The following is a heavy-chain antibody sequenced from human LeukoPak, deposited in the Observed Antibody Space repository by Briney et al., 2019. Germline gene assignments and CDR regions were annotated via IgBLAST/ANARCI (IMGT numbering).Heavy chain of an antibody. CDR1: GFTFSSYA. D-gene: IGHD3-3*01. CDR3: AKDLTIFGVANRDY. V-gene: IGHV3-23*01. CDR2: ISGSGGST. Sequence: GGSLRLSCAASGFTFSSYAMSWVRQAPGKGLEWVSAISGSGGSTYYADSVKGRFTTSRDNSKNTLYLQMNSLRAEDTAVYYCAKDLTIFGVANRDYWGQGTLVTVSS. J-gene: IGHJ4*02.